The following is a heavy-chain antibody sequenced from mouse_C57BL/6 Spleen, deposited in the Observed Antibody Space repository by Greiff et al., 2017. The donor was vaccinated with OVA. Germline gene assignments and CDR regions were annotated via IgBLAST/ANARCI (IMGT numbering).Heavy chain of an antibody. CDR1: GYTFTSYW. Sequence: QVQLQQPGAELVRPGTSVKLSCKASGYTFTSYWMHWVKQRPGQGLEWIGVIDPSDSYTNYNQKFKGKATLTVDTSSSTAYMQLSSLTSEDSAVYYCAKGKKDYSNHLDYWGQGTTLTVSS. CDR3: AKGKKDYSNHLDY. CDR2: IDPSDSYT. D-gene: IGHD2-5*01. J-gene: IGHJ2*01. V-gene: IGHV1-59*01.